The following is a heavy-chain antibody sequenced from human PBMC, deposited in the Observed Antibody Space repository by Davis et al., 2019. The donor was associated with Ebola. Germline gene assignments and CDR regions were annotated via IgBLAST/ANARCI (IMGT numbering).Heavy chain of an antibody. CDR3: ARDTRGAFDI. CDR1: GYTFPSYG. J-gene: IGHJ3*02. CDR2: ISAYNGNT. Sequence: ASVKVSCKASGYTFPSYGISWVRQAPGQGLEWMGWISAYNGNTNYAQKPQARVTMTTDTSTSTAYMELRSLRSDDTAVYYCARDTRGAFDIWGQGTMVTVSS. V-gene: IGHV1-18*01.